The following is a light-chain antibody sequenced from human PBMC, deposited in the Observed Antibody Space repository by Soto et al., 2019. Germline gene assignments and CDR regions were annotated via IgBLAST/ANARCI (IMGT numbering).Light chain of an antibody. CDR2: GAS. Sequence: EIVLTQSPGTLSLSPGERATLSCRASQSVSSSYLAWYQQKPGQAPRLLIYGASSRATGSPDRFSGSGSGTDFTLTISRLEPEDFAVYYCHQYDSSPITFGGGTKVEIK. CDR1: QSVSSSY. V-gene: IGKV3-20*01. J-gene: IGKJ4*01. CDR3: HQYDSSPIT.